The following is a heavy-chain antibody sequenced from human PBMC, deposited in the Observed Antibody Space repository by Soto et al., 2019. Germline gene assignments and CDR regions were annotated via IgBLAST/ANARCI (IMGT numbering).Heavy chain of an antibody. CDR3: ARDKHSSSWYPVDWFDP. D-gene: IGHD6-13*01. J-gene: IGHJ5*02. Sequence: GSLRLSCAASGFTFSSYGMHWVRQAPGKGLEWVAVIWYDGSNKYYADSVKGRFTISRDNSKNTLYLQMNSLRAEDTAVYYCARDKHSSSWYPVDWFDPWGQGTLVTVSS. V-gene: IGHV3-33*01. CDR1: GFTFSSYG. CDR2: IWYDGSNK.